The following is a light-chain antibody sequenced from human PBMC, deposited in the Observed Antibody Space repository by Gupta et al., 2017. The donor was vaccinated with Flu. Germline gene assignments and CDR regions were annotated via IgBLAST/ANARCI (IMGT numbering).Light chain of an antibody. Sequence: ATLSVSPGERATLSCRASQSVYSSLAWYQQKPGQPPRLLIYGASTRATGIPARFSGSGSGTEFTLIISSRQSEDFAVYYCQQYNIWPLWTFGQGTKVEIK. V-gene: IGKV3-15*01. J-gene: IGKJ1*01. CDR2: GAS. CDR1: QSVYSS. CDR3: QQYNIWPLWT.